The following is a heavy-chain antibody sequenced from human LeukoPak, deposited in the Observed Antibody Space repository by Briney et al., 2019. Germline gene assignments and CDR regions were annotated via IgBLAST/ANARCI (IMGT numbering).Heavy chain of an antibody. CDR3: ARERSASPAFDI. J-gene: IGHJ3*02. CDR2: IYYNGRA. V-gene: IGHV4-59*01. CDR1: VGSINSYY. Sequence: SETLSLTCTVSVGSINSYYWTWIRQPPGKGLEWIGYIYYNGRAIYNPSLKSRVSMSVDTSNNQFSLSLNSVTDADAAIYFCARERSASPAFDIWGQGARVGVSS.